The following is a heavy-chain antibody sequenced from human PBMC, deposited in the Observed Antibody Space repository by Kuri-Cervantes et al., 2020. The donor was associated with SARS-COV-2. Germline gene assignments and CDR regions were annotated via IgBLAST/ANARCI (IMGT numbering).Heavy chain of an antibody. J-gene: IGHJ4*02. Sequence: SETLSLTCAFYGESFSGYYWNWIRQSPGKGLEWIGHIYEPESTYYNPSLKSRVTMSMDTSKNQFSLRLNSVTAADTAVYYCARRQAGAGTTPDFWGPGILVTVSS. V-gene: IGHV4-34*01. CDR1: GESFSGYY. D-gene: IGHD6-13*01. CDR3: ARRQAGAGTTPDF. CDR2: IYEPEST.